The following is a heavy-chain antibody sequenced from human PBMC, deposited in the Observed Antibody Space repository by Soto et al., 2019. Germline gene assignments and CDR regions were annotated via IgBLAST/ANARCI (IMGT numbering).Heavy chain of an antibody. Sequence: QGHLVQSGAEVKKPGTSVKVSCKASGYTFTRYGISWVRQAPGQGLEWMGWISGYNGDTNYAQNLQGRVTMTIDTSTSTAYMELRSLTSDDTAVYYCAKNGQPPYYYYGLDVWGQWNTVTVSS. D-gene: IGHD2-8*01. CDR3: AKNGQPPYYYYGLDV. CDR1: GYTFTRYG. V-gene: IGHV1-18*01. J-gene: IGHJ6*02. CDR2: ISGYNGDT.